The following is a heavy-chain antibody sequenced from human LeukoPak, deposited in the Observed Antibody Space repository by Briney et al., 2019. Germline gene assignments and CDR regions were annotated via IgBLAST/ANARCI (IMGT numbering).Heavy chain of an antibody. CDR2: ISGSGGST. Sequence: GGSLRLSCAASGFTFSSYAMSWVRQAPGKGLEWVSAISGSGGSTYYADSVKGRFTISRDNSKNTLYLQMNSLRAEDTAVYYCASSGSSWYTFDYWGQGTLVTVSS. D-gene: IGHD6-13*01. CDR1: GFTFSSYA. J-gene: IGHJ4*02. V-gene: IGHV3-23*01. CDR3: ASSGSSWYTFDY.